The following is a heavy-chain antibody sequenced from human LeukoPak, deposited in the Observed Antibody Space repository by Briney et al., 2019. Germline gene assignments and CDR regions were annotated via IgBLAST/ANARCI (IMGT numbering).Heavy chain of an antibody. CDR1: GYTFTSYA. V-gene: IGHV1-3*01. CDR3: AREGLPYFDSLPQYGMDV. CDR2: INAGNGNT. D-gene: IGHD3-9*01. J-gene: IGHJ6*04. Sequence: ASVKVSCKASGYTFTSYAMHWVRQAPGQRLEWMGWINAGNGNTKFSQKFQGRVTITRDTSASTAYMELSSLRSEDTAVYYCAREGLPYFDSLPQYGMDVWGKGTTVTVSS.